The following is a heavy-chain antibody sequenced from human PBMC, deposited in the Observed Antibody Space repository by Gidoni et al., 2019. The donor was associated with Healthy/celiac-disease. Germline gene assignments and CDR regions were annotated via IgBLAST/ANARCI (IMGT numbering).Heavy chain of an antibody. CDR3: ARDGRSSSSFYYYGMDV. Sequence: QVQLVQSGAEVKKPGASVKVSCKASGYTFTSYYMHWVRQAPGQGLEWMGLINPSGGSTSYAQKCQGRVTMTRDTSTSTVYMELSSLRSEDTAVYYCARDGRSSSSFYYYGMDVWGQGTTVTVSS. D-gene: IGHD6-6*01. V-gene: IGHV1-46*01. J-gene: IGHJ6*02. CDR2: INPSGGST. CDR1: GYTFTSYY.